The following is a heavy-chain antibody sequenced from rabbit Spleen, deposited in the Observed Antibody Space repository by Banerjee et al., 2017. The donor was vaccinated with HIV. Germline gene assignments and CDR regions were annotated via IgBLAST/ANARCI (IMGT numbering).Heavy chain of an antibody. Sequence: QEQLVESGGGLVQPEGSLTLTCKASGFDFSRYYISWVRQAPGKGLEWIGYIDPIFGRTYYASWVNGRFTISSHNAQNTLYLQLNSLTAADTATYFCVREAGYGGYGDANLWGPGTLVTVS. V-gene: IGHV1S47*01. D-gene: IGHD6-1*01. J-gene: IGHJ4*01. CDR1: GFDFSRYY. CDR3: VREAGYGGYGDANL. CDR2: IDPIFGRT.